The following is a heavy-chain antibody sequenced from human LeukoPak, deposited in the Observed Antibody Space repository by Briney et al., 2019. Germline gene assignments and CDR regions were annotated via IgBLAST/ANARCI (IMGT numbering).Heavy chain of an antibody. V-gene: IGHV3-53*01. CDR3: ARGLTYDRSGNLFDY. Sequence: GGSLRLSCAASGFTVSSNYMSWVRQAPGKGLEWVSVIYSGGGTYYGDSVKGRFTISRDNSKNTLYLQMNSLRAEDTAVYYCARGLTYDRSGNLFDYWGQGTLVTVSS. J-gene: IGHJ4*02. CDR2: IYSGGGT. CDR1: GFTVSSNY. D-gene: IGHD3-22*01.